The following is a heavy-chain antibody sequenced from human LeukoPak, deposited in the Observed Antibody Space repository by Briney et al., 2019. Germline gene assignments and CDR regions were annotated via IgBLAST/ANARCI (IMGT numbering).Heavy chain of an antibody. CDR1: GFTFSSYA. CDR3: VKDYGLRYFDWFHTLDY. Sequence: GGSLRLSCSASGFTFSSYAMHWVRQAPGKGLEYVSAISSNGGSTYYADSVKGRFTLSRDNSKNTLYLQMSSLRAEDTAVYYCVKDYGLRYFDWFHTLDYWGQGTLVTVSS. D-gene: IGHD3-9*01. J-gene: IGHJ4*02. V-gene: IGHV3-64D*06. CDR2: ISSNGGST.